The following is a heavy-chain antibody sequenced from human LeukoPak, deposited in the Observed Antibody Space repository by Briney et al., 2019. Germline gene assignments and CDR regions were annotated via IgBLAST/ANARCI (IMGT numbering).Heavy chain of an antibody. D-gene: IGHD1-26*01. V-gene: IGHV3-30-3*01. J-gene: IGHJ3*02. CDR1: RFTFRSYT. Sequence: GGSLRLSCTASRFTFRSYTIHWVRQAPGKGLEWVAVISYDGSNKYYADSVKGRFTISRDNSKNTLYLQMNSLRAEDTAVYYCARDPIVGSVRHWGAFDIWGQGTMVTVSS. CDR2: ISYDGSNK. CDR3: ARDPIVGSVRHWGAFDI.